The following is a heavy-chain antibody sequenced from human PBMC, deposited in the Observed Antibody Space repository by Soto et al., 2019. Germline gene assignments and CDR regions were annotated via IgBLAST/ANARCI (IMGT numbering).Heavy chain of an antibody. Sequence: SETLSLTCTVSGGSVNSGRYYWTWIRQPPGKGLEWMGYVYYSGTTSYNPSLKSRITMSVDTSKNQFSLKVNSVTAADTAVYFCARRTTLVRGTSIVITCFDPWGQEILFSLS. CDR3: ARRTTLVRGTSIVITCFDP. CDR2: VYYSGTT. J-gene: IGHJ5*01. V-gene: IGHV4-61*01. D-gene: IGHD3-10*01. CDR1: GGSVNSGRYY.